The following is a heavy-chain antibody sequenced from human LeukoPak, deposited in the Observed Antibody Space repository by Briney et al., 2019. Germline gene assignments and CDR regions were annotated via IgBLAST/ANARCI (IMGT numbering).Heavy chain of an antibody. D-gene: IGHD3-10*01. CDR2: ISGSGGST. Sequence: RGSLRLSCAASGFTFSSYAMSWVRQAPGKGLEWVSAISGSGGSTYYADSVKGRFAISRDSFKNTLYLQMNSLRAEDTAVYYCAKGYYYGSGSYFCDYWGQGTLVTVSS. CDR3: AKGYYYGSGSYFCDY. J-gene: IGHJ4*02. CDR1: GFTFSSYA. V-gene: IGHV3-23*01.